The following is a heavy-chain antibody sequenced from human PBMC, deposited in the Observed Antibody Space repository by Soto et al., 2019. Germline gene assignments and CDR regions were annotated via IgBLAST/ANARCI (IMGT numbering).Heavy chain of an antibody. CDR1: GFTFSSYA. V-gene: IGHV3-23*01. Sequence: GGSLRLSCAASGFTFSSYAMSWVRQAPGKGLEWVSAISGSGGSTYYADSVKGRFTISRDNSKNTLYLQMNSLRAEDTAVYYCAKDLGSPRYCTNGVCVDFDYWGQGTLVTVSS. D-gene: IGHD2-8*01. J-gene: IGHJ4*02. CDR2: ISGSGGST. CDR3: AKDLGSPRYCTNGVCVDFDY.